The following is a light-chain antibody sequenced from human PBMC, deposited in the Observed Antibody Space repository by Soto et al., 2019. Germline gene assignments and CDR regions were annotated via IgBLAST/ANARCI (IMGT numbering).Light chain of an antibody. J-gene: IGLJ2*01. Sequence: QSALTQPASVSGSPGQSITISCTGTSSDVGGYNYVSWYQQHPGKAPKLMIYDVSNRPSGVSNRFSGSKSGNTASLTISGHQAEDEADYYCSSYTSSSTYVVFGGGTKRTVL. CDR2: DVS. CDR3: SSYTSSSTYVV. V-gene: IGLV2-14*01. CDR1: SSDVGGYNY.